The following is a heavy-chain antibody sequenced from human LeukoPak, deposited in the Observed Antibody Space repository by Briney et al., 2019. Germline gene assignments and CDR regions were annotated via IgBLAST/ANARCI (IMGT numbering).Heavy chain of an antibody. J-gene: IGHJ3*02. D-gene: IGHD6-13*01. V-gene: IGHV3-21*01. CDR1: GFTFSSYS. CDR2: ISSSSSYI. Sequence: GGSLRLSCAASGFTFSSYSMNWVRQALGKGLEWVSSISSSSSYIYYADSVKGRFTISRDNAKNSLYLQMNSLRTEDTAVYYCARVSSVAAVHDAFDIWGQGTMVTVSS. CDR3: ARVSSVAAVHDAFDI.